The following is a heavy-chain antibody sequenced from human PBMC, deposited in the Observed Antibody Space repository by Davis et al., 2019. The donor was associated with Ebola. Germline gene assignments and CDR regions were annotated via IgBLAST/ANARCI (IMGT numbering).Heavy chain of an antibody. V-gene: IGHV4-39*01. D-gene: IGHD7-27*01. CDR2: IYYSGST. J-gene: IGHJ6*02. Sequence: SETLSLTCTVPGGSISSSSYYWGWIRQPPGKGLEWIGSIYYSGSTYYNPSLKSRVTISVDTSKNQFSLKLSSVTAADTAVYYCARLWGFWGMDVWGQGTTVTVSS. CDR1: GGSISSSSYY. CDR3: ARLWGFWGMDV.